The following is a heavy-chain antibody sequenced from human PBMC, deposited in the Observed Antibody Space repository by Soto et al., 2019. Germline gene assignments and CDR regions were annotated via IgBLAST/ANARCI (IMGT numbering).Heavy chain of an antibody. CDR3: ASGDAWGVLLAY. D-gene: IGHD2-21*02. Sequence: SETLSLTCTVSGASINSGVYYWSWFRHLPGNGLEWIGYIYFIGSTYYNPSLESRLSILQDTSQNQFSLSLSSVSAADTALYYCASGDAWGVLLAYWGQGFMVTVSS. CDR2: IYFIGST. J-gene: IGHJ4*02. CDR1: GASINSGVYY. V-gene: IGHV4-31*03.